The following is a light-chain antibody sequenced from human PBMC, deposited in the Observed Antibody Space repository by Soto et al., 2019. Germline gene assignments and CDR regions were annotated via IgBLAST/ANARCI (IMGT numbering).Light chain of an antibody. J-gene: IGKJ3*01. CDR3: QQSHILPRT. Sequence: DIQMTQSPSSLSASVGQRVTITCQASQDISNHLIWYQQKPGKAPKFLIYDASNLETGVPSRFVGSGSGTDFTFSISCLQPEDVATYFCQQSHILPRTFGPGTKVGIK. V-gene: IGKV1-33*01. CDR2: DAS. CDR1: QDISNH.